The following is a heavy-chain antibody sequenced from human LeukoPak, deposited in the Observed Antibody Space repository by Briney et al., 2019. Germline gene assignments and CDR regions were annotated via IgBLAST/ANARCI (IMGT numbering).Heavy chain of an antibody. Sequence: SETLSLTCAVYGGSFSVYYWSWIRQPPGKGLEWIGEINHSGSTNYNPSLKSRVTISVDTSKNQFSLKLSSVTAADTAVYYCASSTNGTKHRLSYLRLNYWGQGTLVTVS. J-gene: IGHJ4*02. CDR2: INHSGST. CDR1: GGSFSVYY. D-gene: IGHD1-7*01. V-gene: IGHV4-34*01. CDR3: ASSTNGTKHRLSYLRLNY.